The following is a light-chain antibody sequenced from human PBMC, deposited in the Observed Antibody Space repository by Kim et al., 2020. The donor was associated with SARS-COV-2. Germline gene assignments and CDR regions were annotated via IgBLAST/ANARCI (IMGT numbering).Light chain of an antibody. J-gene: IGLJ2*01. CDR3: QSYDSSLSGVV. CDR2: GNS. V-gene: IGLV1-40*01. CDR1: ISNIGAGYD. Sequence: QRVTSSCTGSISNIGAGYDVHWYQQLPGTAPKLLIYGNSNRPSGVPDRFSGSKSGTSASLAITGLQAEDEADYYCQSYDSSLSGVVFGGGTQLTVL.